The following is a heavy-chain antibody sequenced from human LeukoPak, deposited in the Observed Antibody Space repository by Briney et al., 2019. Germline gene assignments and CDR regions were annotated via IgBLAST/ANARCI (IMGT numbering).Heavy chain of an antibody. V-gene: IGHV4-34*01. CDR3: ARKPVYYYDSSGYYPLDY. J-gene: IGHJ4*02. Sequence: SETLSLTCAVYGGSFSGYYWSWIRQPPGKGLEWIGEINHSGSTNYNPSLKSRVTISVDTSKNQFSLKLSSVTAADTAVYYCARKPVYYYDSSGYYPLDYWGQGTLVTVSS. CDR1: GGSFSGYY. CDR2: INHSGST. D-gene: IGHD3-22*01.